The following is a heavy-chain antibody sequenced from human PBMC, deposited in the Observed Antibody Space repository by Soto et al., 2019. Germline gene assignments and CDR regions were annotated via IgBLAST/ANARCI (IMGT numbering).Heavy chain of an antibody. D-gene: IGHD3-22*01. J-gene: IGHJ4*02. CDR3: ARYHSSGYYHFDY. V-gene: IGHV4-4*02. CDR2: IYHSGST. Sequence: SETLSLTCAVSGGSISGSNWWSWVRQPPGKGLEWIGEIYHSGSTNYNPSLKSRVTISVDKSKNQFSLKLSSVTAADTAVYYCARYHSSGYYHFDYCGQGTLVTVSS. CDR1: GGSISGSNW.